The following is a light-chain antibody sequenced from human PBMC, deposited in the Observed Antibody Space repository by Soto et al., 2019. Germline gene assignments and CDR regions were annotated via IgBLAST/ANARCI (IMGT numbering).Light chain of an antibody. CDR1: ETVATT. V-gene: IGKV3D-15*01. J-gene: IGKJ5*01. Sequence: EVAMTQSPATLSVSPGERATLSCGASETVATTLAWYQQKPGQAPTLLISGASTRATGIPARFSGSGSGTEFILTISSLQSADFGVYYCQQYKNWPPITFGQGTRLEI. CDR3: QQYKNWPPIT. CDR2: GAS.